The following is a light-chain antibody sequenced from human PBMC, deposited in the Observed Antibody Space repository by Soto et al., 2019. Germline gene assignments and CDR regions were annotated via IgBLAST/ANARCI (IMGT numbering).Light chain of an antibody. J-gene: IGKJ2*01. V-gene: IGKV3-20*01. CDR2: ATS. Sequence: EIVLTQSPGTLSLSPGERATLSCRASQSVSRSYLAWYQQNPGQPPSLLIYATSSRATGIPDGFSGSGSGTDFTLTISRLEPEDFAVYYCQQYGSSPYTFGQGTKLEIK. CDR1: QSVSRSY. CDR3: QQYGSSPYT.